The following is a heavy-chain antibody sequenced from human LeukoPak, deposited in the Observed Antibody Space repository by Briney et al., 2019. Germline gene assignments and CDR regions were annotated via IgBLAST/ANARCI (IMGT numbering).Heavy chain of an antibody. CDR2: IYYSGST. CDR1: GGSISSYY. D-gene: IGHD6-19*01. CDR3: ARHRGEQWLGYFDY. J-gene: IGHJ4*02. Sequence: KPSETLSLTCTVSGGSISSYYWSWIRQPPGKGLEWIGYIYYSGSTNYNPSLKSRVTISVDTSKNQFSLKLSSVTAADTAVYYCARHRGEQWLGYFDYWGQGTLVTVSS. V-gene: IGHV4-59*08.